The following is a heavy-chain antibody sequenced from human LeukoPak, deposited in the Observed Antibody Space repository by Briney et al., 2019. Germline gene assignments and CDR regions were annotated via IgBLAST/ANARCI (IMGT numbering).Heavy chain of an antibody. J-gene: IGHJ4*02. CDR3: ASCPTYGSGSYCYDY. Sequence: GGSLRLSCAASGFTFSSYSMNWVRQAPGKGLEWVSVIYSGGSTYYADSVKGRFTISRDNSKNTLYLQMNSLRAEDTAVYYCASCPTYGSGSYCYDYWGQGTLVTVSS. V-gene: IGHV3-53*01. D-gene: IGHD3-10*01. CDR1: GFTFSSYS. CDR2: IYSGGST.